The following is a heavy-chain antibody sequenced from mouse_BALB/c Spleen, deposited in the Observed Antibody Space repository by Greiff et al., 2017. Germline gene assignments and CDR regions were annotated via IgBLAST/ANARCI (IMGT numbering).Heavy chain of an antibody. V-gene: IGHV2-4-1*01. CDR1: GFSLTSYG. Sequence: VQLVESGPGLVQPSQSLSITCTVSGFSLTSYGVHWVRQSPGKGLEWLGVLWSGGSTDYNAAFISRLSISKDNSKSQVFFKMNSLQADDTAIYYCARNRDYDYDLYYAMDYWGQGTSVTVSS. CDR2: LWSGGST. D-gene: IGHD2-4*01. CDR3: ARNRDYDYDLYYAMDY. J-gene: IGHJ4*01.